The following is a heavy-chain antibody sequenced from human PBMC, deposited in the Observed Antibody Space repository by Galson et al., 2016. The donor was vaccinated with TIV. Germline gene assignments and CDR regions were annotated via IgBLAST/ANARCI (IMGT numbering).Heavy chain of an antibody. Sequence: SLRLSCAASGLPVSDNYMTWVRQAPGKGLEWVALINNDGSTIYSDSVKGRFTISRDNSKNMVYLQMNSLRPGDTAVYFCARERRLCGNECYLHYYYGMDVWGRGTTVTVSS. CDR1: GLPVSDNY. D-gene: IGHD2-21*01. J-gene: IGHJ6*02. CDR3: ARERRLCGNECYLHYYYGMDV. V-gene: IGHV3-66*02. CDR2: INNDGST.